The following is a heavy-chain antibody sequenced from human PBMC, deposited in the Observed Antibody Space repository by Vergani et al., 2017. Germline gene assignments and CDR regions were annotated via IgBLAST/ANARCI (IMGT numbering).Heavy chain of an antibody. Sequence: QVQLVESGGGVVQPGGSLRLSCAASGFNFMSYGMHWVRQAPGKGLEWLAFIRYDRSYQYYADSVTGRFTISRKNSNNSLYLHLNSLKPEDTAIYYCAKDRAVGASAVYLDSWGQGTLVTVSS. CDR3: AKDRAVGASAVYLDS. D-gene: IGHD1-26*01. CDR1: GFNFMSYG. V-gene: IGHV3-30*02. CDR2: IRYDRSYQ. J-gene: IGHJ4*02.